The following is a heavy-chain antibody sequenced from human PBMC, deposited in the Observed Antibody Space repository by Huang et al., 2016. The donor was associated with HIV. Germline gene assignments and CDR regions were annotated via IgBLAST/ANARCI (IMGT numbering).Heavy chain of an antibody. J-gene: IGHJ4*02. D-gene: IGHD6-19*01. CDR3: ARTYSSGWLYYFDY. CDR2: ICDRGST. Sequence: QLQLQESGPGLVKPSETLSLTCTVSGGSISSSTYYWGWIRQPPGKGLEWIGNICDRGSTYYNPTLKSRVSISIDTSKNQFSLRLFSVTAADTAVYYCARTYSSGWLYYFDYWGQGTLVTVSS. CDR1: GGSISSSTYY. V-gene: IGHV4-39*01.